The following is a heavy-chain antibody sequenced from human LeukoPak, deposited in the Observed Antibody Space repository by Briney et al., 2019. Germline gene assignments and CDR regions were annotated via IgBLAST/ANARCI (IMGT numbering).Heavy chain of an antibody. J-gene: IGHJ4*02. CDR2: ISSNGGST. D-gene: IGHD3-22*01. Sequence: GGSLRLSCAASGFTFSSYAMHWVRQAPGKGLEYVSAISSNGGSTYYANSVKGRFTISRDNSKNTLYLQMGSLRAEDMAVYYCARSANYYDSSGYYYDYWGQGTLVTVSS. CDR1: GFTFSSYA. V-gene: IGHV3-64*01. CDR3: ARSANYYDSSGYYYDY.